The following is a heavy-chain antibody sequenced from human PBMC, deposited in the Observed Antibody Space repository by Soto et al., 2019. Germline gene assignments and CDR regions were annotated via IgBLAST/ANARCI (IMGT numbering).Heavy chain of an antibody. CDR3: ARDPPGIAASGSYN. D-gene: IGHD6-13*01. Sequence: RGSLRLSCSVSGFTVSNNYMTWGRQAPGKGLEWVSLIYSSGGTKYADSVRGRFTISRDNSKNTLYLQMNSLKVEDTAVYYCARDPPGIAASGSYNWGQGTLVTVSS. J-gene: IGHJ4*02. CDR2: IYSSGGT. V-gene: IGHV3-53*01. CDR1: GFTVSNNY.